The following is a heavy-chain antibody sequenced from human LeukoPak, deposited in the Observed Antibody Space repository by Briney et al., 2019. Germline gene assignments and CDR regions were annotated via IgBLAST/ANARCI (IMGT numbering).Heavy chain of an antibody. V-gene: IGHV4-38-2*02. D-gene: IGHD2-2*01. CDR1: GYSISSGYY. Sequence: SETLSLTCTVSGYSISSGYYWGWIRQPPGQGLEWIGSIYHSGSTYYNPSLKSRVTISVDTSKNQFSLKLSSVTAADTAVYYCARFSCSSTSCLKGWFDPWGQGTLVTVSS. CDR2: IYHSGST. J-gene: IGHJ5*02. CDR3: ARFSCSSTSCLKGWFDP.